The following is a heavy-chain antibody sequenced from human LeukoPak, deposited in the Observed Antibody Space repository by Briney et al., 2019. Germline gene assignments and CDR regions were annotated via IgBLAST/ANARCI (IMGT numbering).Heavy chain of an antibody. Sequence: TGGSLRLSCAASGLTFRTYWMHWVRQAPGKGLAWVARINPDGSIRTYANSVQGRVTISRDTAKDTLFLQMNSLRAEDTAVYYCAREARVGGALTYWGQGTPVTVSS. J-gene: IGHJ4*02. CDR3: AREARVGGALTY. D-gene: IGHD1-26*01. CDR1: GLTFRTYW. CDR2: INPDGSIR. V-gene: IGHV3-74*03.